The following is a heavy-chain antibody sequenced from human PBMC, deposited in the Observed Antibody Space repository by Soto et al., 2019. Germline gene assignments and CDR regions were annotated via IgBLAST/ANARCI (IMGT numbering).Heavy chain of an antibody. CDR3: ARSSSAKAIPLDY. J-gene: IGHJ4*02. D-gene: IGHD6-6*01. CDR2: IYYSGST. V-gene: IGHV4-31*03. CDR1: GGXISSGGYY. Sequence: PSETLSLTCTVSGGXISSGGYYWSWIRQHPGKGLEWIGYIYYSGSTYYNPSLKSRVTISVDTSKNQFSLKLSSVTAADTAVYYCARSSSAKAIPLDYWGQGTLVTVSS.